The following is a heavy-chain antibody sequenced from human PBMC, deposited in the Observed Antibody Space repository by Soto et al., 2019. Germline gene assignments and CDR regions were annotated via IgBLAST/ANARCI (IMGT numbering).Heavy chain of an antibody. CDR1: GFTFDHYA. CDR3: VRGGGGGLFDP. V-gene: IGHV3-9*01. J-gene: IGHJ5*02. CDR2: INWNSGSV. Sequence: GGSLRLSCAASGFTFDHYAMHWVRQAPGKGLEWVSGINWNSGSVRYADSVKGRFTSSRDNAKRSLYLQMMRLTAEDTAIYYCVRGGGGGLFDPWGQGTMVTVSS. D-gene: IGHD2-15*01.